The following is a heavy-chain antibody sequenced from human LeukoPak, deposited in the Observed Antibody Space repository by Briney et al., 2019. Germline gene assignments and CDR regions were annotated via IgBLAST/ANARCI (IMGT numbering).Heavy chain of an antibody. CDR1: GGSFSGYY. J-gene: IGHJ6*03. V-gene: IGHV4-34*01. CDR3: ARGPGGYDFWSGYYYYYYYMDV. Sequence: SETLSLTCAVYGGSFSGYYWSWIRQPPGKGLEWIGEINHSGSTNYNPSLKSRVTISVDTSKNQFSLKLSSVTAADTAVYYCARGPGGYDFWSGYYYYYYYMDVWDKGTTVTVSS. D-gene: IGHD3-3*01. CDR2: INHSGST.